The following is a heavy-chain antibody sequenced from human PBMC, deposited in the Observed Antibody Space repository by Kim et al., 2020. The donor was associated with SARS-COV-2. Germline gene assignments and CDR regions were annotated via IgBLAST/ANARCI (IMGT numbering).Heavy chain of an antibody. CDR3: GRWYYGGSWFTFDP. D-gene: IGHD4-17*01. Sequence: GGSLRLSCAASGFSFRDAWMTWVRQAPGKGLEWVGRIMSRTKGGTTDYAAPANGRFTISRDDSKNLVYLEMNSLTVDDTALYYCGRWYYGGSWFTFDPWG. CDR1: GFSFRDAW. V-gene: IGHV3-15*01. CDR2: IMSRTKGGTT. J-gene: IGHJ5*02.